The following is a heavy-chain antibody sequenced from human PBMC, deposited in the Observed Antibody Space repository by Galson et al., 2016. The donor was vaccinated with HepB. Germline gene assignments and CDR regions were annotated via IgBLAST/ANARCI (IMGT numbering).Heavy chain of an antibody. D-gene: IGHD4-17*01. CDR3: ARDRDATTVNWYFDL. Sequence: SETLSLTCTVSGVSMSNFYWNWIRQPSGKGLEWVGYISASGTTIYNPSLKSRVTISIDTSKNQFSLKLTSVTAADTAVYYCARDRDATTVNWYFDLWGRGTLVSVSS. CDR1: GVSMSNFY. CDR2: ISASGTT. J-gene: IGHJ2*01. V-gene: IGHV4-59*01.